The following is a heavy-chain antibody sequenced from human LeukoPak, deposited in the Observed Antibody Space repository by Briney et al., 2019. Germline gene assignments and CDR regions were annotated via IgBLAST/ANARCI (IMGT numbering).Heavy chain of an antibody. D-gene: IGHD2-15*01. CDR3: ARANPPGISLFDY. CDR1: GFTFSTHS. J-gene: IGHJ4*02. CDR2: ISGSSGSI. Sequence: PGGSLRLSCAGSGFTFSTHSMNWVRQAPGKGLEWVSSISGSSGSIYYADSVKDRFSISRDNAENSLYLQMNSLRAEDTAVYYCARANPPGISLFDYWGQGALVTVSS. V-gene: IGHV3-21*06.